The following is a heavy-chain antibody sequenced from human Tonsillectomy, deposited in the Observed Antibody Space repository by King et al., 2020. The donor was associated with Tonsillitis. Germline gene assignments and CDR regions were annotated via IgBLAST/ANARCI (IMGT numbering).Heavy chain of an antibody. V-gene: IGHV1-69*04. CDR1: GGSFSSDA. J-gene: IGHJ6*03. CDR3: ARGRGSTSFFYMDV. CDR2: IIPLLATT. Sequence: QLVQSGAEVKRPGSSVKVSCKASGGSFSSDAISWVRQAPGQGPQWMGRIIPLLATTKYAQTFQGRVTITADRSTSTAYMELSSLTSEDTAVYYCARGRGSTSFFYMDVWGKGTTVTVSS. D-gene: IGHD2-2*01.